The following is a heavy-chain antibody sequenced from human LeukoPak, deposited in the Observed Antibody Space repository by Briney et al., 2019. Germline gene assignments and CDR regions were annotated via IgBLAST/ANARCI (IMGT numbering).Heavy chain of an antibody. Sequence: PGGSLRLSCAASGFTVSSNYMSWVRQAPGKGLEWVSVIYSGGSTYYADSVKGRFTISRDNSKNTLYLQMNSLRAEDTAVYYCARTPWGDPDYYMDVWGKGTTVTVSS. V-gene: IGHV3-53*01. D-gene: IGHD3-16*01. J-gene: IGHJ6*03. CDR3: ARTPWGDPDYYMDV. CDR2: IYSGGST. CDR1: GFTVSSNY.